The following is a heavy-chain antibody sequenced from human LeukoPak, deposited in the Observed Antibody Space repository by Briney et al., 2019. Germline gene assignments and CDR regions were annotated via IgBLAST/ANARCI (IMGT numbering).Heavy chain of an antibody. V-gene: IGHV4-30-2*01. J-gene: IGHJ4*02. CDR2: IYHSGST. D-gene: IGHD2-2*02. Sequence: SETLSLTCAVSGGSIRSGGYSWSWIRQPPGKGLEWIGYIYHSGSTYYNPSLKSRVTISVDRSKNQFSLKLSSVTAADTAVYYCARARGYCSSTSCYKGSYFVYWGQGTLVTVSS. CDR1: GGSIRSGGYS. CDR3: ARARGYCSSTSCYKGSYFVY.